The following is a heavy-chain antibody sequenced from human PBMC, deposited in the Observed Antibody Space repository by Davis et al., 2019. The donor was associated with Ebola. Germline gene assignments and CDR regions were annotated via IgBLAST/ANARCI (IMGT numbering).Heavy chain of an antibody. J-gene: IGHJ6*02. CDR2: LGTSADT. Sequence: GESLKISCAASEFIFSSYVMSWVRQAPGKGLEWVSTLGTSADTYYADSVTGRFTISRDNSKHTLYLQMSSLRAEDTAVYYCTRDCGALCSYYYAMDVWGQGTTVTVSS. CDR1: EFIFSSYV. D-gene: IGHD1-26*01. V-gene: IGHV3-23*01. CDR3: TRDCGALCSYYYAMDV.